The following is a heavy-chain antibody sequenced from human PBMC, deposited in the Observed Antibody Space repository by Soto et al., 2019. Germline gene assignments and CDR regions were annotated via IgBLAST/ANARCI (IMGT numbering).Heavy chain of an antibody. D-gene: IGHD2-15*01. CDR3: AKDYCSGGSCYFIDY. CDR2: ISYDGSNK. J-gene: IGHJ4*02. V-gene: IGHV3-30*18. Sequence: GGSLRLSCAASGFTFSSYGMHWVRQAPGKGLEWVAVISYDGSNKYYADPVKGRFTISRDNSKNTLYLQMNSLRAEDTAVYYCAKDYCSGGSCYFIDYWGQGTLVTVSS. CDR1: GFTFSSYG.